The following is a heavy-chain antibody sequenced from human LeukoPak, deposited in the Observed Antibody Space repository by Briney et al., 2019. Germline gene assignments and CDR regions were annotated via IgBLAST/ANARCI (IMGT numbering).Heavy chain of an antibody. CDR3: ARYSSGWSTLDY. Sequence: SETLSLTCTVSGGSISSSSYYWGWIRQPPGKGLEWIGSIYYSGSTYYNPSLKSRVTISVDTSKNQFSLKLSSETAADTAVYYCARYSSGWSTLDYWGQGTLVTVSS. D-gene: IGHD6-19*01. J-gene: IGHJ4*02. V-gene: IGHV4-39*01. CDR1: GGSISSSSYY. CDR2: IYYSGST.